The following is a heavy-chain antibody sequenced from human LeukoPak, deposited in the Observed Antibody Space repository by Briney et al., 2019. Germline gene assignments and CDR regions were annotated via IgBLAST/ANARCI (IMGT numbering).Heavy chain of an antibody. Sequence: GGSLRLSCAASGFTFSSYSMNWVRQAPGKGLEWVSSISRSSSYIYYADSVKGRFTISRDNAKNSLYLQMTSLRAEDTAVYYCARDGDFINYYYMDVWGKGTTVTVSS. D-gene: IGHD2/OR15-2a*01. J-gene: IGHJ6*03. CDR2: ISRSSSYI. V-gene: IGHV3-21*01. CDR1: GFTFSSYS. CDR3: ARDGDFINYYYMDV.